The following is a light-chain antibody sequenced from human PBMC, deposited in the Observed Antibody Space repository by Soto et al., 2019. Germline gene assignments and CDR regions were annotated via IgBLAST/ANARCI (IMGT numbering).Light chain of an antibody. J-gene: IGKJ1*01. CDR2: AAS. CDR3: QQYDSYPRT. Sequence: LTQSPATLSVSLGERATITCRASQGVNSYLAWYQQKPGKAPQLLIYAASTMQSGVPSRFSGSGSGTDFTLTISSLQSEDFAAYYCQQYDSYPRTFGQGTKVDIK. V-gene: IGKV1-9*01. CDR1: QGVNSY.